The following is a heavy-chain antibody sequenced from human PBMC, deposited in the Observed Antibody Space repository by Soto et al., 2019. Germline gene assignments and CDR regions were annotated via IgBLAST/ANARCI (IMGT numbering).Heavy chain of an antibody. V-gene: IGHV3-30*03. Sequence: PGGSLRLSCAASGFTLSSYGIHWVRQAPGKGLEWVAVISYDGSNTYYAYSVKVRFTISRDNPKNTLYLQMNSLRAEDTAVYYCSRGKYYDSSGYYPQDXWGQGTLVNVSX. CDR1: GFTLSSYG. CDR3: SRGKYYDSSGYYPQDX. J-gene: IGHJ4*02. D-gene: IGHD3-22*01. CDR2: ISYDGSNT.